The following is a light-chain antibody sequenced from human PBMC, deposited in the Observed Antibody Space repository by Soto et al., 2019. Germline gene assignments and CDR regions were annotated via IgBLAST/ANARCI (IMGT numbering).Light chain of an antibody. Sequence: QSALTQPRSVSGSPGQSVTISCTGTVGDVGTYNYVSWYQQHPGEAPKLLISDVTKRPSGVPDRFSGSKSGNTASLTISGLRAEDEADYYCCSYADTGTFVTFGGGTKVTVL. CDR2: DVT. CDR3: CSYADTGTFVT. J-gene: IGLJ2*01. V-gene: IGLV2-11*01. CDR1: VGDVGTYNY.